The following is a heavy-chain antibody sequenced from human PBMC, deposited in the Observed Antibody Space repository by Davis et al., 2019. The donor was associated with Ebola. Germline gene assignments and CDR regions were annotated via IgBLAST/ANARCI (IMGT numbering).Heavy chain of an antibody. CDR1: GGTFSSYA. CDR3: AREGRIYYGMDV. J-gene: IGHJ6*02. CDR2: INPNSGGT. V-gene: IGHV1-2*04. Sequence: ASVKVSCKASGGTFSSYAISWVRQAPGQGLEWMGWINPNSGGTNYAQKFQGWVTMTRDTSISTAYMEVSRLRSDDTAVYYCAREGRIYYGMDVWGQGTTVTVSS.